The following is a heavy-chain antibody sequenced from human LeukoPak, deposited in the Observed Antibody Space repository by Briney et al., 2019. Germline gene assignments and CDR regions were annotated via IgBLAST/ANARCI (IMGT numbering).Heavy chain of an antibody. CDR3: ARGRPPSNYYVDDY. V-gene: IGHV1-18*01. CDR2: ICAYNGNT. Sequence: GQAPGQGLEWMGWICAYNGNTNYAQKLQGRVTMTTDTSTSTLYMQMRSLRSDDTAVYYCARGRPPSNYYVDDYWGEGTLVTVSS. J-gene: IGHJ4*02. D-gene: IGHD3-10*02.